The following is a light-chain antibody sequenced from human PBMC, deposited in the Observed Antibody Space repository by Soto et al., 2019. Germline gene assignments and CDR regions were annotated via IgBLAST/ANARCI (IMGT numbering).Light chain of an antibody. V-gene: IGKV1-5*01. CDR3: QQYDIHRT. CDR1: QSIGDY. Sequence: DIQMTQSPSTLSATVGDRVTITCRASQSIGDYLAWYQDKPGKAPRLLIYDASNLKSRVPSRFTGSGPGTEFTLPIANLQPDDLATYYCQQYDIHRTFGPGPKVDIK. J-gene: IGKJ1*01. CDR2: DAS.